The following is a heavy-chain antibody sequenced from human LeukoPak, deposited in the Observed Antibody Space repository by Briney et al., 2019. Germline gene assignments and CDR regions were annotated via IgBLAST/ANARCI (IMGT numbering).Heavy chain of an antibody. D-gene: IGHD6-6*01. Sequence: PSETLSLTCAVYGGSFSGYYWSWIRQPPGKGLEWIGEINHSGSTNYNPSLKSRVTISVDTSKKQCSLTRSSVTAADTAVYYCARLSSSSGYYYYYMDVWGKGTTVTVSS. V-gene: IGHV4-34*01. CDR2: INHSGST. CDR1: GGSFSGYY. CDR3: ARLSSSSGYYYYYMDV. J-gene: IGHJ6*03.